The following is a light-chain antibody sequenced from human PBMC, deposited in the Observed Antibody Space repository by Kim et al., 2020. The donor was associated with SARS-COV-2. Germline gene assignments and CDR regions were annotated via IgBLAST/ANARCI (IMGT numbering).Light chain of an antibody. V-gene: IGLV1-40*01. CDR3: QSYDSSLSGSV. CDR2: GNS. Sequence: RVTISCTGSSPHIGAGYDVHWYQQLPGTAPKLLIYGNSNRPSGVPDRFSGSKSGTSASLAITGLQAEDEADYYCQSYDSSLSGSVFGGGTQLTVL. J-gene: IGLJ3*02. CDR1: SPHIGAGYD.